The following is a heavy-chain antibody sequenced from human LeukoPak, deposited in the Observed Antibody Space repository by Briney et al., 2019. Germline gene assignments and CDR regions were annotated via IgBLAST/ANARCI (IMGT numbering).Heavy chain of an antibody. V-gene: IGHV3-15*01. D-gene: IGHD2-8*01. Sequence: PGGSLRLSCAASGFTFSSYAMSWVRQAPGKGLEWVGRIKSKTDGGTTDYAAPVKGRFTISRDDSKNTLYLQMNSLKTEDTAVYYCTTPYCTNGVCYTSYYYYGMDVWGQGTTVTVSS. J-gene: IGHJ6*02. CDR2: IKSKTDGGTT. CDR1: GFTFSSYA. CDR3: TTPYCTNGVCYTSYYYYGMDV.